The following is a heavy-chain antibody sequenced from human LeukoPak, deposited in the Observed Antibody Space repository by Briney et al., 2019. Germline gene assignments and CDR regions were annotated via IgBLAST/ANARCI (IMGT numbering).Heavy chain of an antibody. CDR2: ISYDGSNK. J-gene: IGHJ6*03. Sequence: GGSLRLSCAASGFTFSSYAMHWVRQAPGKGLGWVAVISYDGSNKYYADSVKGRFTISRDNSKNTLYLQMNSLRAEDTAVYYCARDQGYSYSNYMDVWGKGTTVTVSS. CDR3: ARDQGYSYSNYMDV. CDR1: GFTFSSYA. V-gene: IGHV3-30-3*01. D-gene: IGHD5-18*01.